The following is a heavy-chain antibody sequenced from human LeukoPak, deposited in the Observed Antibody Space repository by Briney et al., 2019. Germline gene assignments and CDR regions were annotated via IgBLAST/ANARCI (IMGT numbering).Heavy chain of an antibody. J-gene: IGHJ5*02. V-gene: IGHV1-46*01. CDR2: INPSGGST. D-gene: IGHD2-2*01. CDR3: ARWVDCSSTSCSFIGFDP. Sequence: ASVKVSCKAPGYTFTRYYMHWVRQAPGQGLEWMGIINPSGGSTSYAQKFQGRVTMTRDTSTSTVYMELSSLRSEDTAVYYCARWVDCSSTSCSFIGFDPWGQGTLVTVSS. CDR1: GYTFTRYY.